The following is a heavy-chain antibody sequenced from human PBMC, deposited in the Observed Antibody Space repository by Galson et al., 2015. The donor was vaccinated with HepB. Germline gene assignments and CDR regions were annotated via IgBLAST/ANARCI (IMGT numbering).Heavy chain of an antibody. J-gene: IGHJ6*02. CDR2: ISGSGDST. CDR3: AKDGGSGWLYSWFDPWGQGTLVTGMDV. Sequence: SLRLSCAASGFIISRYGMSWVRQTPGKGLDWVSGISGSGDSTHYADSVKGRSTISRDNSKNTVYLQMNSLRPEDTAVYYCAKDGGSGWLYSWFDPWGQGTLVTGMDVWGQGTTVTVSS. V-gene: IGHV3-23*01. CDR1: GFIISRYG. D-gene: IGHD6-19*01.